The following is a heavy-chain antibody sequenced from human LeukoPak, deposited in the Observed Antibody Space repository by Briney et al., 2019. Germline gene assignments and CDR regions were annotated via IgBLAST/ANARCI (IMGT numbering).Heavy chain of an antibody. J-gene: IGHJ4*02. CDR1: GFTFSIYS. D-gene: IGHD2-21*01. CDR2: ITSTSGTI. CDR3: ARVAPGHDIGRGYFDY. V-gene: IGHV3-48*01. Sequence: GGSLRLSCAASGFTFSIYSMNWVRQAPGKGPEWVSYITSTSGTIYYTDSVKGRFTISRDNAKNSLYLQMNSLRAEDTAVYYCARVAPGHDIGRGYFDYWGQGTLVTTSS.